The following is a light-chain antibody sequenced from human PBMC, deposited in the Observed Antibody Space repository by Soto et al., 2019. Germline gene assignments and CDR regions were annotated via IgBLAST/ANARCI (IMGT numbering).Light chain of an antibody. CDR3: AAWDDSLAAQV. Sequence: QSALTQPHSASGTPGQWIPISCSGSSTTIGGRAVNWYRPRPQPARILLIYNINLRSSGVADRSGGSESGTAASLPIPALPCEDEAHYYCAAWDDSLAAQVFAVGSKVT. CDR2: NIN. J-gene: IGLJ1*01. CDR1: STTIGGRA. V-gene: IGLV1-44*01.